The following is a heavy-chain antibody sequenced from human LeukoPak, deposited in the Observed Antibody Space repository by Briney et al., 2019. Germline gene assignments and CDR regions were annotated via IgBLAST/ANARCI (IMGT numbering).Heavy chain of an antibody. J-gene: IGHJ6*03. CDR3: AKPATFYYYMDV. Sequence: GGSLRLSCAASGFTVTTNYMTWVRQAPGKGLEWVSAISGSGGSAYYADSVKGRFTISRDNSKNTLYLQMNSLRAEDTAVYYCAKPATFYYYMDVWGKGTTVTVSS. CDR2: ISGSGGSA. CDR1: GFTVTTNY. D-gene: IGHD2-2*01. V-gene: IGHV3-23*01.